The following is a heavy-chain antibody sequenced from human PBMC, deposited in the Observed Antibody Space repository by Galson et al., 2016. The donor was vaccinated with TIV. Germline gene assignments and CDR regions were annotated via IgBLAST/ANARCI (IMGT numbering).Heavy chain of an antibody. D-gene: IGHD7-27*01. Sequence: LSLTCTVSSDSIINYYLSWIRQPPGKGLEWIGYISDSGRSNENPSLKSRVTISVDTSKKQISLKLKSVTAADTAVYYCARDLGLGVFDVWGQGTMVSVSS. J-gene: IGHJ3*01. CDR1: SDSIINYY. CDR2: ISDSGRS. CDR3: ARDLGLGVFDV. V-gene: IGHV4-59*01.